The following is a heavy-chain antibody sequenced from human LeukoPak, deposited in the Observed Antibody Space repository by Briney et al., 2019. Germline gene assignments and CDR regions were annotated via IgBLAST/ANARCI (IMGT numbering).Heavy chain of an antibody. J-gene: IGHJ4*02. CDR2: ISTYNGNA. V-gene: IGHV1-18*01. CDR3: ARARDGYTHDY. CDR1: GYTFTSYG. Sequence: ASVKVSCKASGYTFTSYGISWVRQAPGQGLEWMGWISTYNGNANYAQKLQGRVTMTTDTSTSTAYMELRSLRSDDTAVYYCARARDGYTHDYWGQGTLVTVSS. D-gene: IGHD5-24*01.